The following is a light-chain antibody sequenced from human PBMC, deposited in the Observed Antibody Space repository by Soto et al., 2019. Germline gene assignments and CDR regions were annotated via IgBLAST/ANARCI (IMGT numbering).Light chain of an antibody. Sequence: SALTQPPSVSGSPGQSVTISCTGSSSDVGGYNYVSWYQQHPDKAPKLMIYEVNKRPSGVPDHFSGSKSGNTASLTVSGLQAEDEADYYCTSYAGSDNFVVFGGGTKLTVL. CDR2: EVN. V-gene: IGLV2-8*01. CDR1: SSDVGGYNY. J-gene: IGLJ2*01. CDR3: TSYAGSDNFVV.